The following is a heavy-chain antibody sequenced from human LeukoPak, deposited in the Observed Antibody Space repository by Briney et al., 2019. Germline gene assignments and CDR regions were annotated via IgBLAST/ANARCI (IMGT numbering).Heavy chain of an antibody. V-gene: IGHV1-24*01. D-gene: IGHD6-13*01. CDR1: GYTLTELS. J-gene: IGHJ5*02. CDR2: FDPEDGET. Sequence: ASVKVSCKVSGYTLTELSMHWVRQAPGKGLEWMGGFDPEDGETIYAQKFQGRVTMTEDTSTDTAYMELSSLRSEDTAVYYCATSHPGIAAGGFDPWGQGTLVSVSS. CDR3: ATSHPGIAAGGFDP.